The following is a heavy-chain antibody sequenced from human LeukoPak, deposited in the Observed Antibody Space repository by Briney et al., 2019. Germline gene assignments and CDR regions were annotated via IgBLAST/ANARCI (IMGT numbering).Heavy chain of an antibody. CDR1: GGSISSGDYY. CDR3: AREGCSSTSCYYYYYMDV. D-gene: IGHD2-2*01. J-gene: IGHJ6*03. V-gene: IGHV4-30-4*08. Sequence: PSETLSLTCTVSGGSISSGDYYWSWIRQPPGKGLEWNGYIYYSGSTYYNPSLKSRVTISVDTSKNQFSLKLSSVTAADTAVYYCAREGCSSTSCYYYYYMDVWGKGTTVTVSS. CDR2: IYYSGST.